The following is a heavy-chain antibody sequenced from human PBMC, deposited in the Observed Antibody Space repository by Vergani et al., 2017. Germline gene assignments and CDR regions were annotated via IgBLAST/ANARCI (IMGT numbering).Heavy chain of an antibody. J-gene: IGHJ4*02. D-gene: IGHD3-16*01. V-gene: IGHV4-38-2*01. CDR3: ASMGGYDEGYAFRIGYFDS. CDR1: DFISNGHY. Sequence: QVQLQESGPGLVKPSETLSLICAVFDFISNGHYWGWIRQSPEKGLGWIGSLYASGSTYSSPSLRRRINMSVDTSKNQFSLKLNSVTAADTAMDYCASMGGYDEGYAFRIGYFDSWAPGILVTVSS. CDR2: LYASGST.